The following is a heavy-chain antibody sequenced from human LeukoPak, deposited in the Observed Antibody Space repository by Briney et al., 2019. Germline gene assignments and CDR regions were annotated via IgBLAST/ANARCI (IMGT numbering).Heavy chain of an antibody. CDR1: GGPFSGYY. D-gene: IGHD4-23*01. CDR3: ARELGGNSDY. V-gene: IGHV4-34*01. CDR2: INHSGST. J-gene: IGHJ4*02. Sequence: SETLSLTCAVNGGPFSGYYWSWIRQPPGNGLEWIGEINHSGSTNYNPSLKSRVTISVDTSKNQFSLKLSSVTAADTAVYYCARELGGNSDYWGQGTLVTVSS.